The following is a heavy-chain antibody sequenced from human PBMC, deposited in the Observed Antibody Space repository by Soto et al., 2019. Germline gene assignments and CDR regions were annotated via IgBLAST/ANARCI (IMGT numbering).Heavy chain of an antibody. J-gene: IGHJ5*02. CDR2: ISYDGSNK. Sequence: GGSLRLSCAASGFTFSSYGMHWVRQAPGKGLEWVAVISYDGSNKYYADSVKGRFTISRDNAKNSLYLQMNSLRAEDTAVYYCARDRGRLENWFDPWGQGTLVTVSS. CDR1: GFTFSSYG. D-gene: IGHD3-10*01. CDR3: ARDRGRLENWFDP. V-gene: IGHV3-30*03.